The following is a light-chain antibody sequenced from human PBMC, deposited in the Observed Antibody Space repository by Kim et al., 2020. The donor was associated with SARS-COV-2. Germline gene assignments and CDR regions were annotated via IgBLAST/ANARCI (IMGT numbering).Light chain of an antibody. CDR3: QTWGSGTVV. J-gene: IGLJ2*01. CDR2: LYSDGRH. Sequence: QPVLTQSPSASASLGASVKLTCTLSNGHSTYAIAWYQQQPDKSPRCLMKLYSDGRHVKGDGIPDRLSGSSSGPQRYLTISSLQSEDEADYYCQTWGSGTVVFGGGTQLTVL. V-gene: IGLV4-69*01. CDR1: NGHSTYA.